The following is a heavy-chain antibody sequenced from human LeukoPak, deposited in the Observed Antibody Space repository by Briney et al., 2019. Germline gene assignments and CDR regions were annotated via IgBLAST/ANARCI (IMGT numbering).Heavy chain of an antibody. CDR2: ISGSGGST. V-gene: IGHV3-23*01. D-gene: IGHD2-2*02. J-gene: IGHJ6*02. CDR1: GFTFTGHG. Sequence: GASLRLSCAASGFTFTGHGMHWVRQAPGKGLEWVSAISGSGGSTYYADSVKGRFTISRDNSKNTLYLQMNSLRAEDTAVYYCAKGTETAAIRSYYYYGMDVWGQGTTVTVSS. CDR3: AKGTETAAIRSYYYYGMDV.